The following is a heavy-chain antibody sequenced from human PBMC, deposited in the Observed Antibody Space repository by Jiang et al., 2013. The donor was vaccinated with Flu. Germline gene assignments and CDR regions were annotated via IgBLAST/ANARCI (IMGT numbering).Heavy chain of an antibody. V-gene: IGHV3-30*18. CDR3: AKDVFPPSYYGLGNRYQNFDC. J-gene: IGHJ4*02. CDR2: ISNDGSKK. Sequence: VQLVESGGGVVQPGGSLRLSCEASGFTFSSYVMHWVRQAPGKGLEWVTLISNDGSKKYLADSVEGRFIISRDNSKNTLYLDMNSLRHEDTAVYYCAKDVFPPSYYGLGNRYQNFDCWGQGTLVTVSS. CDR1: GFTFSSYV. D-gene: IGHD3-10*01.